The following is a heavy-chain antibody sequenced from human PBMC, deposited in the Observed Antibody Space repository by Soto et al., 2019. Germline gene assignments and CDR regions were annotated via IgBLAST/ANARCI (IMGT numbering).Heavy chain of an antibody. CDR1: GYTFTTYG. V-gene: IGHV1-18*01. CDR2: ISAYDGKT. D-gene: IGHD3-3*01. Sequence: QVQLVQSGTEVKKPGASVKVSCKTSGYTFTTYGINWVRQAPGQGLELMGWISAYDGKTTYAEKFQGRVTMTTDASTSTAYMELRSLRSDDTAVYYCARDPHEYWTSYWFDPWGQGTLVTVSS. J-gene: IGHJ5*02. CDR3: ARDPHEYWTSYWFDP.